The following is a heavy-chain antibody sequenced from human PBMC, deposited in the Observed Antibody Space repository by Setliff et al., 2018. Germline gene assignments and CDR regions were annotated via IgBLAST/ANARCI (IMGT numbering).Heavy chain of an antibody. CDR2: ISAYTGNT. J-gene: IGHJ4*02. CDR1: GYTFSNYD. V-gene: IGHV1-18*01. Sequence: GASVKVSCKASGYTFSNYDITWVRQAPGQGLEWMGWISAYTGNTKFAQKFQGRVTMTTDTSTSTAYLELRSLTSDDTAVYYCSKLVRYCTTTACQGASGAEFWGQGTLVTVSS. CDR3: SKLVRYCTTTACQGASGAEF. D-gene: IGHD2-8*01.